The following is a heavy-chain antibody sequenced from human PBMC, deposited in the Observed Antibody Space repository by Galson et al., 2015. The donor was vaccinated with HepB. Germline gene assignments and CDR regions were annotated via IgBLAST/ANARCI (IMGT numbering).Heavy chain of an antibody. D-gene: IGHD2-2*01. CDR3: ARDGVAPSIYFDY. V-gene: IGHV3-23*01. CDR1: GFTFSSYG. CDR2: ISGGGDSI. Sequence: SLRLSCAASGFTFSSYGMHWVRQAPGKGLEWVSAISGGGDSILYTDSVKGRFTISRDNSKNTLFLQMNSLRAEDTAVYYCARDGVAPSIYFDYWGQGALVTVSS. J-gene: IGHJ4*02.